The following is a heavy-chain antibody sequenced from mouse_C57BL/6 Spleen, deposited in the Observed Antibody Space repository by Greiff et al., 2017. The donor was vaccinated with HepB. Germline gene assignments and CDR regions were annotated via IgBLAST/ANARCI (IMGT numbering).Heavy chain of an antibody. D-gene: IGHD1-1*01. J-gene: IGHJ2*01. CDR2: IYPSDSET. CDR3: ARGGDGSSLLDY. Sequence: QVQLQQPGAELVRPGSSVKLSCKASGYTFTSYWMDWVKQRPGQGLEWIGNIYPSDSETHYNQKFKDKATLTVDKSSSTAYMQLSSLTSEDSAVYYCARGGDGSSLLDYWGQGTTLTVSS. CDR1: GYTFTSYW. V-gene: IGHV1-61*01.